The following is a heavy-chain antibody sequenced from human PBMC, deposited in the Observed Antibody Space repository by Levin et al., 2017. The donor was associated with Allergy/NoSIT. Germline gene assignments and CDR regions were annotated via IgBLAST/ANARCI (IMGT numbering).Heavy chain of an antibody. CDR2: INPSDSDA. Sequence: GGSLRLSCKGSGYTFSSYWIGWVRQKPGKGLEWRGIINPSDSDARYSPSFQGQVTISAAKSISTAFLQWSSLKASDSAMYYCARLRRIAVRYDAFAIWGQGTMVSVSS. CDR1: GYTFSSYW. V-gene: IGHV5-51*01. D-gene: IGHD4-17*01. CDR3: ARLRRIAVRYDAFAI. J-gene: IGHJ3*02.